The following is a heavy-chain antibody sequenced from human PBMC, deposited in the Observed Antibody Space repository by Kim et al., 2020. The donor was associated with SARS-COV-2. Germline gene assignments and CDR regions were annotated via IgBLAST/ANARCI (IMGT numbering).Heavy chain of an antibody. V-gene: IGHV5-51*01. D-gene: IGHD3-16*02. CDR3: ARHRYLGITPVGY. Sequence: YSPSFPGQVTISADKSISTAYLQWSSLKASDTAMYYCARHRYLGITPVGYWGQGTLVTVSS. J-gene: IGHJ4*02.